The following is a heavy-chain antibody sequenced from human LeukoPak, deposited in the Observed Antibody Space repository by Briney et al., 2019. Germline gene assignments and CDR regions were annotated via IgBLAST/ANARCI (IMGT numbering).Heavy chain of an antibody. V-gene: IGHV1-18*01. CDR1: GYTLTDFG. J-gene: IGHJ4*02. CDR2: ISDFNGLT. D-gene: IGHD2-15*01. CDR3: ARGLGYCSGGACPNDY. Sequence: ASVKVSRKTSGYTLTDFGLSWVRQAPGQDLEWMGWISDFNGLTKYAQKLQDRVTMTTDASTSTAYMELRSLTSDDTAIYYCARGLGYCSGGACPNDYWGQGTLVTVSS.